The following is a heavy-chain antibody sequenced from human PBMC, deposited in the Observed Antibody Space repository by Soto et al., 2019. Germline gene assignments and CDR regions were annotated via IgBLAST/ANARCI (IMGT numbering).Heavy chain of an antibody. V-gene: IGHV4-59*01. Sequence: SETLSLTCTVSGGSISNYYWSWIRQPPGKGLEWIGYIYYSGSINYNPSLKSRVTISVDTSKNQFSLKLSSVTAADTAVYYCARVRGYSYGLDYWGQGILVTVSS. CDR1: GGSISNYY. D-gene: IGHD5-18*01. CDR3: ARVRGYSYGLDY. CDR2: IYYSGSI. J-gene: IGHJ4*02.